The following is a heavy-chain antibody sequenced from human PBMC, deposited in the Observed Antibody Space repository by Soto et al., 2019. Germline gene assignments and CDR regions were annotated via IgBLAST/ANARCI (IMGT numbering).Heavy chain of an antibody. D-gene: IGHD1-26*01. Sequence: EVQLVESGGGLVQPGGSLRLSCAASGLTFSSNWMSWVRQAPGRGLECVANIKQDGNEKYYVDSVKGRFTISRDNAKNSLYLQMNSLRAEDPAVYYCARVVGAPNWFDTWGQGTLLTVSS. V-gene: IGHV3-7*04. CDR2: IKQDGNEK. CDR1: GLTFSSNW. J-gene: IGHJ5*02. CDR3: ARVVGAPNWFDT.